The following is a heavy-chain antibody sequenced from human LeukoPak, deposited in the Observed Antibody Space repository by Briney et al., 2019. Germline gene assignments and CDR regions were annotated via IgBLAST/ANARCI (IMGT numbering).Heavy chain of an antibody. Sequence: NPSETLSLTCAVYGGSFSGYYWSWIRQPPGKGLEWIGEINHSGSTNYNPSLKSRVTISVDTSKNQFSLKLSSVTAADTAVYYCARGRRGFGELFRYWGQGTLVTVSS. CDR2: INHSGST. J-gene: IGHJ4*02. D-gene: IGHD3-10*01. CDR1: GGSFSGYY. V-gene: IGHV4-34*01. CDR3: ARGRRGFGELFRY.